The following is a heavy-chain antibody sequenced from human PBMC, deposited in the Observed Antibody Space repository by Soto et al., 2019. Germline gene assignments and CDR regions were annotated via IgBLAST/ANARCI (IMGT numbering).Heavy chain of an antibody. J-gene: IGHJ6*02. CDR3: ARLSVDTAMARVRYYYYGMDV. Sequence: SETLSLTCTVSGGSISSGDYYWSWIRQPPGKGLEWIGYIYYSGSTYYNPSLKSRVTISVDTSKNQFSLKLSSVTAADTAVYYCARLSVDTAMARVRYYYYGMDVWGQGTTVTVSS. CDR1: GGSISSGDYY. CDR2: IYYSGST. D-gene: IGHD5-18*01. V-gene: IGHV4-30-4*01.